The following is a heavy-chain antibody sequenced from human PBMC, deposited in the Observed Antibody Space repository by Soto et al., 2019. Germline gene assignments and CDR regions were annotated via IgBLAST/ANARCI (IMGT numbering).Heavy chain of an antibody. D-gene: IGHD3-10*01. Sequence: HVQLHESGQGLVKPSETLYLTCTVSGGSVSSYYWSWIRQPPGKGLEWIGYIYYSGSTNYNPSLKGRIHMPIDASKHQSALKVNSVTAADTAVYYCARHMAYYYTDVWGKGTTVTVSS. CDR2: IYYSGST. V-gene: IGHV4-59*08. J-gene: IGHJ6*03. CDR3: ARHMAYYYTDV. CDR1: GGSVSSYY.